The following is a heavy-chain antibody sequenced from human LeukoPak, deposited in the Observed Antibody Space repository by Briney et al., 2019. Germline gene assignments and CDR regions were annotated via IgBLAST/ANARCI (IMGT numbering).Heavy chain of an antibody. CDR1: GYTFTSYD. CDR2: INPNSGGT. Sequence: ASVKVSCTASGYTFTSYDISWVRQAPGQGLEWMGWINPNSGGTKYAQKFQGRVTMTRDTSINTAYMELSSLRSDDTAVYYCARVWNYHDSSGYLEYFQEWGQGTLVTVSS. D-gene: IGHD3-22*01. J-gene: IGHJ1*01. CDR3: ARVWNYHDSSGYLEYFQE. V-gene: IGHV1-2*02.